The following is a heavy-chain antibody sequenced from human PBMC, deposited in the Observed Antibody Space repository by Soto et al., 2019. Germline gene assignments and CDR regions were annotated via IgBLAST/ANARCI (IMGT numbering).Heavy chain of an antibody. CDR3: ARGPYDYVWGSSDY. CDR2: ISYDGTNK. CDR1: GFTFSSYA. J-gene: IGHJ4*02. V-gene: IGHV3-30-3*01. D-gene: IGHD3-16*01. Sequence: QVQLVESGGGVVQPGRSLRLSCAASGFTFSSYAMHWVRQAPGKGLNWVAAISYDGTNKHYADSVKGRFTISRDNSRNTRYLQMCSLRAEDTAVYFCARGPYDYVWGSSDYWGQGTLVTVSS.